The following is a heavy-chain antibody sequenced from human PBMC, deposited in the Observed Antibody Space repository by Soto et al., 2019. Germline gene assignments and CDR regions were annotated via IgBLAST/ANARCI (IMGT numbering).Heavy chain of an antibody. Sequence: GGSLRLSCAASGFTFSSYAMHWVRQAPGKGLEWVAVISYDGSNKYYADSVKGRFTISRDNSKNTLYLQMNSLRAEDTAVYYCARDGTFGTGTAGSLDYWGQGTLVTGS. J-gene: IGHJ4*02. CDR3: ARDGTFGTGTAGSLDY. CDR2: ISYDGSNK. D-gene: IGHD3-10*01. V-gene: IGHV3-30-3*01. CDR1: GFTFSSYA.